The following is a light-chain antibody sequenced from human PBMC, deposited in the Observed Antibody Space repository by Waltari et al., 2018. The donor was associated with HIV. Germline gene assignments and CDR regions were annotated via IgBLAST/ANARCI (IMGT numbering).Light chain of an antibody. CDR3: SSHTSSSTYV. J-gene: IGLJ1*01. CDR2: DGS. V-gene: IGLV2-14*03. CDR1: TRDGGRYRY. Sequence: SALTQPASVSGSPGQSITISCTGTTRDGGRYRYVLWYQHHPGNTPPLMIYDGSHRPSGVSNRFAGSKSGNTASLTISGRQAEDEADYYCSSHTSSSTYVFGTGTKVTVL.